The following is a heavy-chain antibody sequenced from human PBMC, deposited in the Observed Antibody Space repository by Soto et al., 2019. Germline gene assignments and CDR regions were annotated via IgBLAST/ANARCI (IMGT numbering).Heavy chain of an antibody. CDR3: ARRGSGSYYDY. CDR1: GFSFSTYG. D-gene: IGHD1-26*01. Sequence: QVQLVESGGGVVQPGRSLTLSCAASGFSFSTYGMHWVRQAPGKGLEWVAVISYDGGTKYYADSVKGRFTISRDNSKNTLYLQMNSLRAEDTAVYYCARRGSGSYYDYWGQGTLVTVSS. V-gene: IGHV3-30*03. CDR2: ISYDGGTK. J-gene: IGHJ4*02.